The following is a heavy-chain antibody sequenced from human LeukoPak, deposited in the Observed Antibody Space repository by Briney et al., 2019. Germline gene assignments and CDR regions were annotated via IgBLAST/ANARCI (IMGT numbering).Heavy chain of an antibody. V-gene: IGHV3-48*03. J-gene: IGHJ6*03. Sequence: GGSLRLSCAASGFTFSSYEMNWVRQAPGKGLEWVSYISSSGSTICYADSVKGRFTISRDNAKNPLYLQMNSLRAEDTAVYYCAELGITMIGGVWGKGTTVTIS. D-gene: IGHD3-10*02. CDR2: ISSSGSTI. CDR1: GFTFSSYE. CDR3: AELGITMIGGV.